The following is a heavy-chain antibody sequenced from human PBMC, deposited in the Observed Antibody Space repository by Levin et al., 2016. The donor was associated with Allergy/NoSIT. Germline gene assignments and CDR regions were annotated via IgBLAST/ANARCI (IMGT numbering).Heavy chain of an antibody. D-gene: IGHD5-18*01. Sequence: SETLSLTCTVSGDSISSCTSYWGWIRQPPGKGLEWIGSFCYSGSTYYNPSLKSRVTISVDTSKNQFSLKLNSVTAADTAVYYCARLSGYSYGSRANLDHWGQGTLVTVSS. CDR1: GDSISSCTSY. CDR3: ARLSGYSYGSRANLDH. V-gene: IGHV4-39*01. J-gene: IGHJ4*02. CDR2: FCYSGST.